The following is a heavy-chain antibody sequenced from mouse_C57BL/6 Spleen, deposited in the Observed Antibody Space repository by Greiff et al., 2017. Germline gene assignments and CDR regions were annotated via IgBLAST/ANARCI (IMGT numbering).Heavy chain of an antibody. Sequence: VQLQQSVAELVRPGASVKLSCTASVFNIKNTYMHWVKQRPEQGLEWIGRIDPANGNTKYAPKFQGKATITADTSSNTAYLQLSSLTSEDTAIYYCARGRALTGTFYAMDYWGQGTSVTVSS. V-gene: IGHV14-3*01. J-gene: IGHJ4*01. CDR3: ARGRALTGTFYAMDY. D-gene: IGHD4-1*01. CDR1: VFNIKNTY. CDR2: IDPANGNT.